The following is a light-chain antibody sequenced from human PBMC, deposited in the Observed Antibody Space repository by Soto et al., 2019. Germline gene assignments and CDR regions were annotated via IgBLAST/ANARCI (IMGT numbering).Light chain of an antibody. Sequence: EIVLTQSPGTLSLSPGERATLSCRACQSVSRSYLAWYQQKPGQAPRLLIYGASSRATGIPDRFSGSGSGTDFTLTIRRLEPEDFAVYYCQQYGSSPLTFGGGTKVEIK. CDR2: GAS. J-gene: IGKJ4*01. CDR1: QSVSRSY. V-gene: IGKV3-20*01. CDR3: QQYGSSPLT.